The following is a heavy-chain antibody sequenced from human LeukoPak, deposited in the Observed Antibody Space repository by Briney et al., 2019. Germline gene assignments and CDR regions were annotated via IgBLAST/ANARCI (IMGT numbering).Heavy chain of an antibody. Sequence: GASVKVSCKASGYTFTSYDFNWVRQATGQRPEWMGWMSPNCGDTGYAQKFRDRVTMTRNTSISTAYMELSSLRSEDTAVYYCARGPPNWGYDYWGPGTLVTVSS. CDR1: GYTFTSYD. V-gene: IGHV1-8*01. D-gene: IGHD7-27*01. CDR3: ARGPPNWGYDY. J-gene: IGHJ4*02. CDR2: MSPNCGDT.